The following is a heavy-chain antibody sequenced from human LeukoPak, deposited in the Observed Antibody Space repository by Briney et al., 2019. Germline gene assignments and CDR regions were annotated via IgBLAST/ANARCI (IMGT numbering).Heavy chain of an antibody. D-gene: IGHD1-1*01. CDR1: GFTFSSYS. CDR2: ISSSSSAI. CDR3: AREGFWNYYMDV. Sequence: GGSLRLSCAASGFTFSSYSMNWVRQAPGKGLEWVSYISSSSSAIYYADSVKGRFTISRDNAKNSLYLQMNSLRAEDTAVYYCAREGFWNYYMDVWGKGTTVTVSS. J-gene: IGHJ6*03. V-gene: IGHV3-48*04.